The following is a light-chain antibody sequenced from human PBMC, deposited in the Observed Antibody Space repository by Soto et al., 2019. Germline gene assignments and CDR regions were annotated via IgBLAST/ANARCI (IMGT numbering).Light chain of an antibody. CDR3: QQRSNWPGDN. CDR2: DAS. CDR1: QSVSSY. Sequence: EIVLTQSPATLSLSLGERATLSCRASQSVSSYLAWYQQKPGQAPRLLIYDASKRATGMPARFSGSGSGTGFTLTICRLEPEDFAVYYCQQRSNWPGDNFGQGTKVEIK. V-gene: IGKV3-11*01. J-gene: IGKJ2*01.